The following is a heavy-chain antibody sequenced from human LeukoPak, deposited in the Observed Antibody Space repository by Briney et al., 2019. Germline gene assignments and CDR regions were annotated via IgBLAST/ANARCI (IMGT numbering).Heavy chain of an antibody. D-gene: IGHD5-18*01. J-gene: IGHJ4*02. V-gene: IGHV3-30*18. CDR2: ISYDGSNK. Sequence: GGSLRLSCAASGFTFSSYGMHWVRQAPGKGLEWVAVISYDGSNKYYADSVKGRFTISRDNSKNTLYLQMNSLRAEDTAVYYCAKEPQIQLWPPFDYWGQGTLVTVSS. CDR3: AKEPQIQLWPPFDY. CDR1: GFTFSSYG.